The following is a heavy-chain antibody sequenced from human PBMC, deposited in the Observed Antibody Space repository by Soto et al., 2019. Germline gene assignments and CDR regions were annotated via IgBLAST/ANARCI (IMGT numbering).Heavy chain of an antibody. D-gene: IGHD3-22*01. V-gene: IGHV3-7*04. CDR1: GFTFSSYW. CDR2: IKQDGSEK. J-gene: IGHJ6*02. Sequence: GGSLRLSCAASGFTFSSYWMSWVRQAPGKGLEWVANIKQDGSEKYYVDSVKGRFTISRDNAKNSLYLQMNSLRAEDTAVYYCARFYYDSSGFLPSPYYYYYGMDVRAQRTTVTGSS. CDR3: ARFYYDSSGFLPSPYYYYYGMDV.